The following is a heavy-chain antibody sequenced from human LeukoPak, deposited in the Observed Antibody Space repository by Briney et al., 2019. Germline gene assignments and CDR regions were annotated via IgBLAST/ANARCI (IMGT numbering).Heavy chain of an antibody. CDR1: GFTFSSYS. V-gene: IGHV3-21*01. Sequence: GGSLRRSCAASGFTFSSYSMNWVREAPGKGLEWVSSISSSSSYIYYADSVKGRFTISRDNAKNSLYLQMNSLRAEDTAVYYCARGHRSGWYVFDYWGQGTLVTVSS. CDR3: ARGHRSGWYVFDY. CDR2: ISSSSSYI. J-gene: IGHJ4*02. D-gene: IGHD6-19*01.